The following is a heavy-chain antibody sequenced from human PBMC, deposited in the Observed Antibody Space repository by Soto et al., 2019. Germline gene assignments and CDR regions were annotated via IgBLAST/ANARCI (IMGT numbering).Heavy chain of an antibody. D-gene: IGHD1-26*01. Sequence: LSLTCTVSDGSIDHYYWPWIRKNPGKGLEWMGYIYYSGTTTNYNPSLKSRVTLSVDTSKNQFSLKLSSVTAADTAVYYCARLGGRYAVPDFEYWGQGTLVTGTS. V-gene: IGHV4-59*08. CDR3: ARLGGRYAVPDFEY. CDR2: IYYSGTT. CDR1: DGSIDHYY. J-gene: IGHJ4*02.